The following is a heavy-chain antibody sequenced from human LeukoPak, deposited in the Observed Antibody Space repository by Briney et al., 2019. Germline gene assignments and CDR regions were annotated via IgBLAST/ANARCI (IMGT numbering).Heavy chain of an antibody. CDR2: IRYDGSNK. CDR3: ARDPELLYYFDY. D-gene: IGHD3-10*01. J-gene: IGHJ4*02. V-gene: IGHV3-30*02. CDR1: GFTFSSYG. Sequence: GGSLRLSCAASGFTFSSYGMHWVRQAPGKGLEWVAFIRYDGSNKYYADSVKGRFTISRDNSKNTLYLQMNSLRAEDTAVYYCARDPELLYYFDYWGQGTLVTVSS.